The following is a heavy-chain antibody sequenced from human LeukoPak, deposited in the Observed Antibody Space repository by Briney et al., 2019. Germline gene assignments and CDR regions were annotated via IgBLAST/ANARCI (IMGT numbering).Heavy chain of an antibody. CDR3: AELGITMIGGV. Sequence: GGSLRLSCAASGFTFSYYGFHWVRQAPGKGLEWVAFIRYDGNDKFYAESVKGRFTISRDNAKNSLYLQMNSLRAEDTAVYYCAELGITMIGGVWGQGTLVTVSS. V-gene: IGHV3-30*02. CDR1: GFTFSYYG. CDR2: IRYDGNDK. D-gene: IGHD3-10*02. J-gene: IGHJ4*02.